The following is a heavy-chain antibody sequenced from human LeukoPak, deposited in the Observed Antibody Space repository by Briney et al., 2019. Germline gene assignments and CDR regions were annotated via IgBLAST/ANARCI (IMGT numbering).Heavy chain of an antibody. J-gene: IGHJ4*02. CDR1: GFSIRLYV. CDR3: ARDLMAAVAGIDY. V-gene: IGHV3-21*01. CDR2: ISSSSSYI. D-gene: IGHD6-19*01. Sequence: GGSLRLSCAASGFSIRLYVMSWVRQAPGKGLEWVSSISSSSSYIYYADSVKGRFTISRDNAKNTLYLQMNSLRAEDTAVYYCARDLMAAVAGIDYWGQGTLVTVSS.